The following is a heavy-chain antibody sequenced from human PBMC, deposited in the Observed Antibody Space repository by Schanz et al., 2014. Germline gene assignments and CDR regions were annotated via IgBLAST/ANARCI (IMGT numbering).Heavy chain of an antibody. CDR1: GYTFTSHG. Sequence: QEQLVQSGAEVRKPGASVKVSCKASGYTFTSHGISWVRQAPGQGLEWMGWITAYNGDTNYALKLQGRVTMTTDTSTGTAYMELSSLRSDDTAVYYCARGGGPEDVFDIWGQGTILTVSS. D-gene: IGHD5-12*01. CDR3: ARGGGPEDVFDI. J-gene: IGHJ3*02. V-gene: IGHV1-18*01. CDR2: ITAYNGDT.